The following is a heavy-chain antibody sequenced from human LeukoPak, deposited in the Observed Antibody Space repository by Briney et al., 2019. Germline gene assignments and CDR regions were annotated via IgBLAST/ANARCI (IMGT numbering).Heavy chain of an antibody. V-gene: IGHV4-39*01. D-gene: IGHD2-2*01. Sequence: SETLSLTCTVSGGSISSSNHYWGWIRQPPGKGLEWIGSIYYSGSTYYNTSLKSRVTISVDTSKNQFSLKLSSVTAADTAVYYCARLRSTSHDAFDIWGQGTMVTVSS. CDR2: IYYSGST. CDR1: GGSISSSNHY. CDR3: ARLRSTSHDAFDI. J-gene: IGHJ3*02.